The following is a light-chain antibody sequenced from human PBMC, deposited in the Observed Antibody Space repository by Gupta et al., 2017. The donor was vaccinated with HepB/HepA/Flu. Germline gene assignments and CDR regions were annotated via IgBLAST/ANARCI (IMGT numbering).Light chain of an antibody. CDR1: NSDVGSYMY. Sequence: QSALTQPRSVSGSPGQSVTISCTGTNSDVGSYMYVSWYQQHPGKAPKLMIFDVSKRPSGVPDRFSGSKSGNTASLTISGLQAEDEADYYCYSYAGSYTWVCGGGTKLTVL. CDR2: DVS. CDR3: YSYAGSYTWV. V-gene: IGLV2-11*01. J-gene: IGLJ2*01.